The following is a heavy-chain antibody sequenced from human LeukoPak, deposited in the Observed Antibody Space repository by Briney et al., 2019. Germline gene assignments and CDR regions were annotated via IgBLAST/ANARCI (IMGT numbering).Heavy chain of an antibody. Sequence: GGSLRLSCAASGFTFSSYAMSWIRQAPGKGLEWVSGISGSGGSTYYADSVKGRFTISRDNSKNTLYLQMNSLRAEDTAVYYCAKACAYGGNSGGDYWGQGTLVTVSS. CDR3: AKACAYGGNSGGDY. CDR1: GFTFSSYA. D-gene: IGHD4-23*01. J-gene: IGHJ4*02. CDR2: ISGSGGST. V-gene: IGHV3-23*01.